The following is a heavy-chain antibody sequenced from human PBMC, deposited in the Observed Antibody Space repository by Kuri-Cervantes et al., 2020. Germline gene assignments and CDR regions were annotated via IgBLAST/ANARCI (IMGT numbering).Heavy chain of an antibody. CDR2: ISSSSSYI. CDR1: GFTFSSNS. CDR3: ARDFGPLSYYFDY. Sequence: GESLKISCAASGFTFSSNSMNWVRQAPGKGLEWVSSISSSSSYISYADSVKGRFTISRDNAKNSLYLQMNSLRAEDTAVYYCARDFGPLSYYFDYWGQGTQVTVSS. J-gene: IGHJ4*02. D-gene: IGHD3-16*01. V-gene: IGHV3-21*01.